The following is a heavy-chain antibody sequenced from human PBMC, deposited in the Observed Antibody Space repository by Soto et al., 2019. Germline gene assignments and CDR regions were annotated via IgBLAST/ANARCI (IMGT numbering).Heavy chain of an antibody. V-gene: IGHV6-1*01. CDR2: TYFRSKWYY. CDR3: ARHDIFTGHPFAY. J-gene: IGHJ4*02. D-gene: IGHD3-9*01. Sequence: SQTLSLTCAISGDSVSTNGVAWNWIRHSPSRGLELLGTTYFRSKWYYDYAVSVQGRITINVDTSKNQFSLQLNSVTPEDTAVYYCARHDIFTGHPFAYWGQGTRVTVSS. CDR1: GDSVSTNGVA.